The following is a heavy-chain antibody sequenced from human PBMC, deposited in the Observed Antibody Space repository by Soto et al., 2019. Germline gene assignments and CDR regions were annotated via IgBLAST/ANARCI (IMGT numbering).Heavy chain of an antibody. D-gene: IGHD6-13*01. J-gene: IGHJ4*02. Sequence: GGSLRLSCAASGFTFSSYGMHWVRQAPGKGLEWVAVISYDGSNKYYADSVKGRFTISRDNSKNTLYLQMNSLRAEDTAVYYCAKGRYSSSWYGPLDYWGQGTLVTVSS. CDR3: AKGRYSSSWYGPLDY. CDR2: ISYDGSNK. V-gene: IGHV3-30*18. CDR1: GFTFSSYG.